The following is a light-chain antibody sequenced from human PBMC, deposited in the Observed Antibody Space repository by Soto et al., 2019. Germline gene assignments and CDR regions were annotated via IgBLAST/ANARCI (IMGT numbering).Light chain of an antibody. J-gene: IGLJ2*01. CDR1: SSDVGSYNL. CDR3: CSYAGSHVV. V-gene: IGLV2-23*01. Sequence: QSVLTQPASVSGSPGQSITISCTGTSSDVGSYNLVSWYQQHPGKAPKLMIYEGSKRPSGVSNRFSGSKSGNTASLTISGPQAEHEADYYCCSYAGSHVVFGRGTKLTVL. CDR2: EGS.